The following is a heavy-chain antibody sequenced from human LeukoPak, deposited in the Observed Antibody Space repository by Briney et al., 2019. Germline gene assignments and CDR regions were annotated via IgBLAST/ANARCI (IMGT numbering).Heavy chain of an antibody. CDR3: GRDRTGSYYRDPDY. J-gene: IGHJ4*02. Sequence: GGSLRLSCSASGFTFSNYAIHWVRQAPGKVLEWVTVITSDGTNTYYADSVRGRFTISRDNSRDTLYLQMNSLRAEDTAVYYCGRDRTGSYYRDPDYWGQGTLVTVSS. V-gene: IGHV3-30*04. CDR1: GFTFSNYA. D-gene: IGHD3-10*01. CDR2: ITSDGTNT.